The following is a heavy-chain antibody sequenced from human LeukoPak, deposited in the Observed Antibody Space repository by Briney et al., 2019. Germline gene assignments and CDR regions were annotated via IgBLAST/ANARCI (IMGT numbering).Heavy chain of an antibody. V-gene: IGHV4-4*07. CDR2: IYTSGST. Sequence: SETLSLTCTVSGGSISSYYWSWLRQPAGKGLEWIGRIYTSGSTNYNPSLKSRVTMSVDTSKNQFSLKLSSVTAADTAVYYCASSGSDDFWSGSDYWGQGTLVTVSS. CDR3: ASSGSDDFWSGSDY. J-gene: IGHJ4*02. D-gene: IGHD3-3*01. CDR1: GGSISSYY.